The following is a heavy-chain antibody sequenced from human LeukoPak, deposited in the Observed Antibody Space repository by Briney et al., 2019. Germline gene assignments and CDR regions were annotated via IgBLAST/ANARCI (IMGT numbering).Heavy chain of an antibody. CDR2: IYYSGST. Sequence: KASETLSLTCTVPGGSISSSYWSWIRQPPGKGLEWVGYIYYSGSTNYNPSLKSRVTISVDTSKSQFSLKLSSVTAADTAVYYCARQVGGDGYMDSWGQGTLVSVSS. V-gene: IGHV4-59*01. CDR1: GGSISSSY. CDR3: ARQVGGDGYMDS. J-gene: IGHJ4*02. D-gene: IGHD3-16*01.